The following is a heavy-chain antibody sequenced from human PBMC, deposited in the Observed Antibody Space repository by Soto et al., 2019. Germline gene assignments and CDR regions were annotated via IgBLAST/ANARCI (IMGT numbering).Heavy chain of an antibody. V-gene: IGHV3-30*03. Sequence: GGSLRLSCAASGFTYSTYTMHWVRQAPGKGLEWVAVISYDGSNKYYVGSVKGRFTISRENAKNSLYLQMNSLRVGDTAVYYCARVSLYGMDVWGQGTTVTVSS. J-gene: IGHJ6*02. CDR3: ARVSLYGMDV. CDR1: GFTYSTYT. CDR2: ISYDGSNK.